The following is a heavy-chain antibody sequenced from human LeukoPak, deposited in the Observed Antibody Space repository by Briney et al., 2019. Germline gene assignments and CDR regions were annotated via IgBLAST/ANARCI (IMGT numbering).Heavy chain of an antibody. V-gene: IGHV3-23*01. CDR2: ISGSGGST. Sequence: GGSLRLSCAASGFSFSSYEMNWVRQAPGKGLEWVSAISGSGGSTYYADSVKGRFTISRDNSKNTLYLQMNSLRAEDTAVYYCAKCIVGATAPFDYWGQGTLVTVSS. J-gene: IGHJ4*02. D-gene: IGHD1-26*01. CDR1: GFSFSSYE. CDR3: AKCIVGATAPFDY.